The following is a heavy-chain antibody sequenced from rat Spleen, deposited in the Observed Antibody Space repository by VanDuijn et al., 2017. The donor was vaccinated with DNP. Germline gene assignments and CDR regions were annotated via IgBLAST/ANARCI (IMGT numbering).Heavy chain of an antibody. D-gene: IGHD5-1*01. Sequence: QVQMKETGPGLVQTTQTLSVTCTVSGFSLTSYGVHWVRQAPGKGLEWMGMIWGDGITNYNSALKSRLSISRDTSKSQVFLTMNSLQTDDTAVYYCAANWDWFAYWGQGTLVTVSS. CDR1: GFSLTSYG. J-gene: IGHJ3*01. CDR2: IWGDGIT. CDR3: AANWDWFAY. V-gene: IGHV2-77*01.